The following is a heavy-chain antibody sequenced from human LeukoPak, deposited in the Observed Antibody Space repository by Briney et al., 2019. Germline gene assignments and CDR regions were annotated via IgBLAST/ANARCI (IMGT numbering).Heavy chain of an antibody. D-gene: IGHD6-19*01. CDR2: ISYDGSNK. V-gene: IGHV3-30*18. CDR3: AKDEYSSGWTFDY. CDR1: GFTFSSYS. Sequence: QSGGSLRLSCAASGFTFSSYSMHWVRQAPGKGLEWVAVISYDGSNKYYADSVKGRFTISRDNSKNTLYLQMNSLRAEDTAVYYCAKDEYSSGWTFDYWGQGTLVTVSS. J-gene: IGHJ4*02.